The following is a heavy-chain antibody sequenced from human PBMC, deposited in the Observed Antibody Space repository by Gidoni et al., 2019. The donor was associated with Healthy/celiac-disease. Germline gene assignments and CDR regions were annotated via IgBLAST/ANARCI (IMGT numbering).Heavy chain of an antibody. Sequence: QVQLQESGPGLVKPSETLSLTCTVSGYYSSSGDYWGWIRQPPGNGLEWIGSIYHSGSTYYNPSLKSRVTLSVDTSKNQFSLKLSSVTAADTAVYYCAREVPMVRGVIIAGGVDYWGQGTLVTVSS. CDR2: IYHSGST. D-gene: IGHD3-10*01. V-gene: IGHV4-38-2*02. J-gene: IGHJ4*02. CDR3: AREVPMVRGVIIAGGVDY. CDR1: GYYSSSGDY.